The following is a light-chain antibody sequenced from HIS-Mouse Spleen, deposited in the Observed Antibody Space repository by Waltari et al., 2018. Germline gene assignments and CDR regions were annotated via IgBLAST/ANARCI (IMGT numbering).Light chain of an antibody. V-gene: IGKV1-27*01. CDR1: QGISNY. CDR2: AAS. Sequence: DIQMTQSPSSLSASVGDRVTITCRASQGISNYLAWYQQKPGKVPKLLIYAASTLQSGVPSRFSGSGSGTDFTLTISSMQPEDVATYYCQKYNSAPLITFGQGTRLEIK. J-gene: IGKJ5*01. CDR3: QKYNSAPLIT.